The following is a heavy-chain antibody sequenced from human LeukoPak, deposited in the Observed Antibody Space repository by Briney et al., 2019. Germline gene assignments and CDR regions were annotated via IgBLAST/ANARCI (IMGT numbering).Heavy chain of an antibody. CDR1: SGSITGYY. J-gene: IGHJ6*04. Sequence: SETLSLTCTVSSGSITGYYWSWIRQPPGKGLEWIGYVYATGTTNYNPSLKTRATISIDTSKDQLSLTLTSVTAADTAVYYCARVSFLGSYGLWGKGTTVTVSS. CDR3: ARVSFLGSYGL. V-gene: IGHV4-59*01. D-gene: IGHD5-18*01. CDR2: VYATGTT.